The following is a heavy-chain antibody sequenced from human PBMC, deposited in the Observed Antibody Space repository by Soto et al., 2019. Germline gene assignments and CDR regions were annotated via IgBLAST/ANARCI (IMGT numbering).Heavy chain of an antibody. V-gene: IGHV1-69*13. CDR1: GGTFGNYG. D-gene: IGHD3-10*01. CDR3: ARDREDGSGTKYNWLDS. CDR2: TIPIFDTP. Sequence: SVKVSCKASGGTFGNYGISWLRQAPGQGLEWMGGTIPIFDTPHYAQKFRDRVTITADDTSTAYMELTSLTSEDTATYYCARDREDGSGTKYNWLDSWGQGTLVTVSS. J-gene: IGHJ5*01.